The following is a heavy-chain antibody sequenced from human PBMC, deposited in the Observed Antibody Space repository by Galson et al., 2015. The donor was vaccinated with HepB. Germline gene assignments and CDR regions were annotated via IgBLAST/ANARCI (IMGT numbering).Heavy chain of an antibody. Sequence: SVKVSCKASGYSFTSYAMHWVRQAPGQSLEWMGWINPANDNTKYSQKFNGRVSLTSDTSASTAYMELTSLRSEDTAVYYCAREERYFGGWYRAFDVWGQGTLVTVSS. J-gene: IGHJ3*01. CDR2: INPANDNT. D-gene: IGHD6-19*01. CDR1: GYSFTSYA. CDR3: AREERYFGGWYRAFDV. V-gene: IGHV1-3*01.